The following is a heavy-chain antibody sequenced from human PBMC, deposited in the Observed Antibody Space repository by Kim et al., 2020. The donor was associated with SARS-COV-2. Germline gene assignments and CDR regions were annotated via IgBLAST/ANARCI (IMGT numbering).Heavy chain of an antibody. CDR3: ARDQGSSGWWPIFDI. CDR2: IRRSGDSRYYSGADT. V-gene: IGHV3-23*01. J-gene: IGHJ4*02. D-gene: IGHD2-2*01. CDR1: GFTFSDYA. Sequence: GGSLRLSCVASGFTFSDYAMNWVRQAPGKGLEWVSFIRRSGDSRYYSGADTYYADSVKGRFSISRDNSRNTLYLQMNSLRAEDTAVYFCARDQGSSGWWPIFDIWGQGTLVTVSS.